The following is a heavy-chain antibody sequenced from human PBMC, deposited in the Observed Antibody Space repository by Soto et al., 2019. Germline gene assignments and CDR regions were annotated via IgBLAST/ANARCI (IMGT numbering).Heavy chain of an antibody. CDR2: ISPYNGKT. Sequence: VHLVQSGAEVKKPGASVNVSCKASGYTFTNFGLNWVRQAPGQGLEWMAWISPYNGKTDYAQKVQRRVTVTTDTSTATAYMEMSSLTSDDTAVYYCARQPGVVGTADLYGMDVWGQGTTVTVSS. V-gene: IGHV1-18*01. CDR1: GYTFTNFG. CDR3: ARQPGVVGTADLYGMDV. D-gene: IGHD2-21*02. J-gene: IGHJ6*02.